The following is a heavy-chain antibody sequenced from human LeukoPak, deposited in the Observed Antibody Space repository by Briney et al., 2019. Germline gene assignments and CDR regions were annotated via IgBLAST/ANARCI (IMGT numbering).Heavy chain of an antibody. CDR2: MNPNSGNT. CDR3: ARGDFGDYFLDY. Sequence: ASVNVSCKASGYTFSSYDINWVRQATGQGLEWMGWMNPNSGNTDYAQRFQGRVTMTRNTSISTAYMELSSLRSEDTAVYYCARGDFGDYFLDYWGQGTLVTVSS. D-gene: IGHD4-17*01. J-gene: IGHJ4*02. V-gene: IGHV1-8*01. CDR1: GYTFSSYD.